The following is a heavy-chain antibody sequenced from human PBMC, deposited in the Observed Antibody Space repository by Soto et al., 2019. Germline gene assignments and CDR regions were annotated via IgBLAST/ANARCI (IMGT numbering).Heavy chain of an antibody. J-gene: IGHJ4*02. Sequence: SETLSLTCTVSGGSISSSSYYWGWIRQPPGKGLEWIGSMYYSGSTYYNPSLKSRVTISVDTSKSQFSLKLSSVTAADTAVYYCATDSSGYYYFDYWGQGTLVTVSS. CDR3: ATDSSGYYYFDY. CDR2: MYYSGST. V-gene: IGHV4-39*01. D-gene: IGHD3-22*01. CDR1: GGSISSSSYY.